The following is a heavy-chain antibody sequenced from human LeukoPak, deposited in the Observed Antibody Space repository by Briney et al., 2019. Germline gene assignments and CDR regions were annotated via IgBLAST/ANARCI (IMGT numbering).Heavy chain of an antibody. CDR1: GYTFNYYG. CDR3: ARDKPARDYDSSFVSDI. J-gene: IGHJ3*02. D-gene: IGHD3-22*01. CDR2: ISAYDGNT. V-gene: IGHV1-18*01. Sequence: ASVKVSCKASGYTFNYYGICWVGQTPRQALEWMGGISAYDGNTNYAQKLQGRVTMTTNTSTSTAYMELRRLRSDDTAAYDCARDKPARDYDSSFVSDIWGQGTMVTVSS.